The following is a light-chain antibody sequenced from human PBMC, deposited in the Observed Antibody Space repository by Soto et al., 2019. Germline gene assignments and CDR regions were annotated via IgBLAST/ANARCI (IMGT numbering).Light chain of an antibody. V-gene: IGKV1-5*03. J-gene: IGKJ1*01. CDR2: KAS. CDR1: QSISSW. CDR3: QQYNSYSWT. Sequence: DIQMTQSPSTLYASVGDRVTITCRASQSISSWLAWYQQKPGKAPKLLIYKASSLESGVPSRFSGSGSGTDFTLTISSLQPDDFATYYCQQYNSYSWTFGQGTKVEIK.